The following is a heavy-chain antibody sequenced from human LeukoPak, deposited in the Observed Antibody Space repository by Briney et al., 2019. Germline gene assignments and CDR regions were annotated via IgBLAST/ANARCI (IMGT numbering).Heavy chain of an antibody. D-gene: IGHD3-10*01. CDR3: ARDVGDHYGY. CDR2: INAGNGNT. V-gene: IGHV1-3*01. Sequence: ASVKVSCKTSGYTFTSYAMHWVRQAPGQRLEWMGWINAGNGNTKYSQKFQGRVTITRDTSASTAYMELSSLRSEDTAVYYCARDVGDHYGYWGQGTLVTVSS. CDR1: GYTFTSYA. J-gene: IGHJ4*02.